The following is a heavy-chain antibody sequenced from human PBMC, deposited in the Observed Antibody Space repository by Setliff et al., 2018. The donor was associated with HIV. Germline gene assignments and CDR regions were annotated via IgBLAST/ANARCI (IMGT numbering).Heavy chain of an antibody. Sequence: SETLSLTCTVSAGAITNYYWNWIRQAAGKGLEWIGRVHFSGTTTICNPSLKSRVTMSVDRSKKQFSLRLTSVTAADTALYYCARSGYYWDDAFDIWGQGAMVTVSS. CDR3: ARSGYYWDDAFDI. V-gene: IGHV4-4*07. CDR1: AGAITNYY. CDR2: VHFSGTT. D-gene: IGHD3-22*01. J-gene: IGHJ3*02.